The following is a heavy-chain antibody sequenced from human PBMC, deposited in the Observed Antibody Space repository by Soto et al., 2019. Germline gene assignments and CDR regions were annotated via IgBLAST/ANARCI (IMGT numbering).Heavy chain of an antibody. J-gene: IGHJ3*02. Sequence: DVQLVESGGVVVPPGGSLRLSCAASVFTLSSDSMNWVRQAPGKGLEWVSYISSSSSTIYYADSVKGRFTISRDNAKTSMYMHMNSVRDEDTAVYYCARDLRLRGSYYYCAFDIWGQGTMVTVSS. CDR1: VFTLSSDS. CDR2: ISSSSSTI. V-gene: IGHV3-48*02. D-gene: IGHD1-26*01. CDR3: ARDLRLRGSYYYCAFDI.